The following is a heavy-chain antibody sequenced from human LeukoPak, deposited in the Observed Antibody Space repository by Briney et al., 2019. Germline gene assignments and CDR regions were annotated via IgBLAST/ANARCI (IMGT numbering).Heavy chain of an antibody. J-gene: IGHJ4*02. Sequence: GGSLRLSCAASGFTFSSYAMSWVRQAPGKGLEWVSAISGSGGSTYYADSVKGRFTISRDNSKNTLYLQMNSLRAEDTAEYYCATLSGGSCSGTSCYAAYWGQGTLVTVSS. D-gene: IGHD2-2*01. CDR1: GFTFSSYA. V-gene: IGHV3-23*01. CDR3: ATLSGGSCSGTSCYAAY. CDR2: ISGSGGST.